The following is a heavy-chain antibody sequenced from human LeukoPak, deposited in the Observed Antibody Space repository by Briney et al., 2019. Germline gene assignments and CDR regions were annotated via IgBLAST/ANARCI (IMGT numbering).Heavy chain of an antibody. J-gene: IGHJ4*02. Sequence: PGGSLRLSCAASGFTFSSYEMNWVLQAPGKVLEWVSYISSSCSTIYYADSVKGRFTISRDNPKNSLYLQMNSQRAEDTAVYYCARDTSGSYVFDYWGQGTLVTVSS. D-gene: IGHD1-26*01. CDR1: GFTFSSYE. CDR3: ARDTSGSYVFDY. V-gene: IGHV3-48*03. CDR2: ISSSCSTI.